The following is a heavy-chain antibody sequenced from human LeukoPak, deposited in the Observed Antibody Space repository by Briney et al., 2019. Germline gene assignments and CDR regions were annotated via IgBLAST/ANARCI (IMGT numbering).Heavy chain of an antibody. Sequence: GGSLRLSCAASGFTVSSNYMSWVRQAPGKGLEWVSVIYSGGSTYYPDSVKGRFTISRDNSKNTLYLQMNSLRAEDTAVYYCASAERTVTTLLDYWGQGTLVTVSS. D-gene: IGHD4-17*01. CDR2: IYSGGST. CDR3: ASAERTVTTLLDY. V-gene: IGHV3-53*01. J-gene: IGHJ4*02. CDR1: GFTVSSNY.